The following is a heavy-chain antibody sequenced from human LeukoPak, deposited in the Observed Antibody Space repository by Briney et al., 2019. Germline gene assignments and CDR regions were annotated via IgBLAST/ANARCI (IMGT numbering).Heavy chain of an antibody. CDR2: INHSGYT. J-gene: IGHJ4*02. CDR1: GVSFDDYY. Sequence: SETLSLTCAVSGVSFDDYYWSWVRQTPGKGLEWIGEINHSGYTNDNPSLKSRVTLSIDTSRKQFSLNQRSVTVADAGTYYCTRMTTGNDYWGQGTLVTVSS. CDR3: TRMTTGNDY. V-gene: IGHV4-34*01. D-gene: IGHD4-17*01.